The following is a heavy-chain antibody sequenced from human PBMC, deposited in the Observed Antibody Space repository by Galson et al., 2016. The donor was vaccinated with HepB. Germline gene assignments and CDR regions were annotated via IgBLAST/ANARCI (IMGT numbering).Heavy chain of an antibody. J-gene: IGHJ4*02. D-gene: IGHD3-10*01. V-gene: IGHV3-23*01. CDR2: ISAASNT. CDR1: GFTFSNYG. CDR3: ANYLGYGSGRPGYFHS. Sequence: SLRLSCAASGFTFSNYGMSWVRQAPGKGLEWVLVISAASNTYYTDSVKGRFTISRDNSKTTLYLEMNSLRVEDTAVYFCANYLGYGSGRPGYFHSWGQGTLVTVSP.